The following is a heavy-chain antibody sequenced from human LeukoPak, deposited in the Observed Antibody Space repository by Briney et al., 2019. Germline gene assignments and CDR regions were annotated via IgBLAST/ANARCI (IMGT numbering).Heavy chain of an antibody. J-gene: IGHJ4*02. V-gene: IGHV3-23*01. D-gene: IGHD2-15*01. Sequence: GGSLRLSCAASGFTFSSYAMSWVRQAPGKGLEWVSAICGSGGSTYYADSVKGRLTISRDNSKNTLYLQMNSLRAEDTAVYYCAKDNGCSGGSCYSFPYYFDYWGQGTLVTVSS. CDR2: ICGSGGST. CDR1: GFTFSSYA. CDR3: AKDNGCSGGSCYSFPYYFDY.